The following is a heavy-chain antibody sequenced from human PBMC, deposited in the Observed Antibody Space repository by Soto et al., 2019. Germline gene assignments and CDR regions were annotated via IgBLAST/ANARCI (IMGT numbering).Heavy chain of an antibody. Sequence: QVQLVQSGAEVKKPGSSVKVSCKASGGTFSSYAISWVRQAPGQGLEWMGGIIPIFGTANYAQKFQGRVTITADESTSTAYMELSSLRSEDTAVYYCARERWAGYSSQQYYYGMDVWGQGTTVTVSS. J-gene: IGHJ6*02. V-gene: IGHV1-69*01. D-gene: IGHD6-13*01. CDR2: IIPIFGTA. CDR1: GGTFSSYA. CDR3: ARERWAGYSSQQYYYGMDV.